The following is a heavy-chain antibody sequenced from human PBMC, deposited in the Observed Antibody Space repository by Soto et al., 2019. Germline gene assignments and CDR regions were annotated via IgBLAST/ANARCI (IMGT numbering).Heavy chain of an antibody. V-gene: IGHV3-23*01. CDR3: AAPEGPGP. CDR1: GFTFSSYA. J-gene: IGHJ5*02. CDR2: ISGSGGSP. Sequence: EVQLLESGGGLVQPGGSLRLSCAASGFTFSSYAMSWVRTAPGKGLEWVAAISGSGGSPYYADSVKGRSTISRDNSTNALYLPMDSLRAEGTAVYYWAAPEGPGPWGQRTLVTVSS.